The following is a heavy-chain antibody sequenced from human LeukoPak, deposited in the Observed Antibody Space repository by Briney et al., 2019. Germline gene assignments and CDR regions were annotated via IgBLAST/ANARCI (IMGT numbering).Heavy chain of an antibody. V-gene: IGHV4-30-4*01. J-gene: IGHJ3*02. CDR3: AREGYLPIPSRAFDI. CDR2: IYYSGST. CDR1: GGSISSGDYY. D-gene: IGHD2-21*01. Sequence: SETLSLTCTVSGGSISSGDYYWSWIRQPPGTGLEWIAYIYYSGSTYYNPSLKSRVTISVDTSKNQFSLKLSSVTAADTAVYYCAREGYLPIPSRAFDIWGQGTMVTVSS.